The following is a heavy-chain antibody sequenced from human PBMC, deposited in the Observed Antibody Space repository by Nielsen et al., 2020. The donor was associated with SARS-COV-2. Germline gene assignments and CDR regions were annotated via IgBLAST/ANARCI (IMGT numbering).Heavy chain of an antibody. CDR1: GYTFTSYA. Sequence: ASVKVSCKASGYTFTSYAMHWVRQAPGQRLEWMGWINAGNGNTKYSQKFQGRVTITRDTSASTAYMELSSLRSEDTAMYYCGRDLRGGTYYDFWSGYYYYYGMDVWGQGTTVTVSS. V-gene: IGHV1-3*01. CDR2: INAGNGNT. CDR3: GRDLRGGTYYDFWSGYYYYYGMDV. J-gene: IGHJ6*02. D-gene: IGHD3-3*01.